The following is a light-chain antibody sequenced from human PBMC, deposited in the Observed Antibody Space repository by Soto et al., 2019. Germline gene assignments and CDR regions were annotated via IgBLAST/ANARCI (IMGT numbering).Light chain of an antibody. V-gene: IGKV3-20*01. CDR1: HSVSSSY. CDR2: GAS. Sequence: EIVWTQSPVTLSFSPGERSTLSCSSSHSVSSSYLAWYQQKPGQAPRLLIYGASSRATGIPDRFSGSGSGTDFTLTISRLEPEDFGVYYCQQYGSSHLWRFGQGSKVDI. J-gene: IGKJ1*01. CDR3: QQYGSSHLWR.